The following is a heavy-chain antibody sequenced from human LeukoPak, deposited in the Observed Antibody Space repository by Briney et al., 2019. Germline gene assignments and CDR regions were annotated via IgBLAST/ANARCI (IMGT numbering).Heavy chain of an antibody. CDR3: AKGLLRYFDWLCPFDY. J-gene: IGHJ4*02. CDR1: GYTLTELS. V-gene: IGHV1-24*01. Sequence: GASVKVSCKVSGYTLTELSMHWVRQAPGKGLEWMGGFDPEDGETIYAQEFQGRVTMTEDTSTDTAYMELSSLRSEDTAVYYCAKGLLRYFDWLCPFDYWGQGTLVTVSS. D-gene: IGHD3-9*01. CDR2: FDPEDGET.